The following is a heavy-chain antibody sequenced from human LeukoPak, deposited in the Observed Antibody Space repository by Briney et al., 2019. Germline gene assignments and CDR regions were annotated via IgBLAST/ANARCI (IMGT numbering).Heavy chain of an antibody. CDR2: VNADGSST. Sequence: GGSLRLSCAASGFTFSSYAMSWVRQAPGKGLVWVSRVNADGSSTSYADSVKGRFTISRDNSKNTLYLEMNSLRAGDTAVYYSARGRSPDYWYFDLWGRGTLVTVSS. CDR3: ARGRSPDYWYFDL. CDR1: GFTFSSYA. J-gene: IGHJ2*01. V-gene: IGHV3-74*01.